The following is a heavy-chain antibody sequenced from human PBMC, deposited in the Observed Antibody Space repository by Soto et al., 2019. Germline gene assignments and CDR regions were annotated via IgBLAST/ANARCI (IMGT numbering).Heavy chain of an antibody. CDR2: VYSSGTT. CDR3: ARDIGSFAYGEGY. CDR1: GGSINSYW. D-gene: IGHD3-10*01. Sequence: SETLSLTCSVSGGSINSYWWSWIRQPAGKGLEWIGRVYSSGTTDYNPSLNSRATMSVETSKNQFSLKLSSATAADTAVYYCARDIGSFAYGEGYWGQGIQVTVSS. V-gene: IGHV4-4*07. J-gene: IGHJ4*02.